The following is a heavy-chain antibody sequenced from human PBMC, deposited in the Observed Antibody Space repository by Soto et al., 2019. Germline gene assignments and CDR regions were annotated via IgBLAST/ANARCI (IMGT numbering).Heavy chain of an antibody. J-gene: IGHJ4*02. CDR1: GFTFSSYG. V-gene: IGHV3-33*01. CDR2: IWYDGSNK. Sequence: PGGSLRLSCAASGFTFSSYGMHWVRQAPGKGLEWVAVIWYDGSNKYYADSVKGRFTISRDNSKNTLYLQMNSLRAEDTAVYYCARDIGRYCSGGSCYLLGYWGQGTLVTVSS. D-gene: IGHD2-15*01. CDR3: ARDIGRYCSGGSCYLLGY.